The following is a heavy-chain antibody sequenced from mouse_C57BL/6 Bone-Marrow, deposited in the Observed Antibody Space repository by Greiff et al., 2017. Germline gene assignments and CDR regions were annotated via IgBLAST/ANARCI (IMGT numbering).Heavy chain of an antibody. D-gene: IGHD2-4*01. CDR3: ARDYDYDDTMDY. CDR1: GYSFTDYS. J-gene: IGHJ4*01. CDR2: INPTYGTT. V-gene: IGHV1-39*01. Sequence: VQLKESGAELVKPGASVKISCKASGYSFTDYSMHWVKQSPGQGLEWIGRINPTYGTTSYNQKFKGKATLTVDKSSSTAYMQLTSLTSEDSAVYYCARDYDYDDTMDYWGQGTAVTVSA.